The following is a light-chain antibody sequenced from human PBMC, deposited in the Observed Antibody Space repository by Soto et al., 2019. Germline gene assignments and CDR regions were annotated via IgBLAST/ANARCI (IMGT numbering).Light chain of an antibody. CDR3: TSYASGSSHVV. J-gene: IGLJ2*01. Sequence: QSALPQPASVSGSPGQSITLSCTGTSSDIGGYDYVSWYQRHPGKAPKLIIYDVNNRPSGVSTRFSGSKSGNTASLTISGLQAEDEADYYCTSYASGSSHVVFGGGTKLTVL. CDR2: DVN. CDR1: SSDIGGYDY. V-gene: IGLV2-14*01.